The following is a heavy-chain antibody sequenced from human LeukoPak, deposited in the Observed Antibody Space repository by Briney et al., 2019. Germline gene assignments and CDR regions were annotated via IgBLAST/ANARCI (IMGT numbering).Heavy chain of an antibody. CDR3: ARGGYNWALFDY. CDR2: IYYSGST. Sequence: SSETLSLTCTVPGGSISSYYWSWIRQPPGKGLEWIGYIYYSGSTNYNPSLKSRVTISVDTSKNQFSLKLSSVTAADTAVYYCARGGYNWALFDYWGQGTLVTVSS. V-gene: IGHV4-59*01. D-gene: IGHD1-1*01. J-gene: IGHJ4*02. CDR1: GGSISSYY.